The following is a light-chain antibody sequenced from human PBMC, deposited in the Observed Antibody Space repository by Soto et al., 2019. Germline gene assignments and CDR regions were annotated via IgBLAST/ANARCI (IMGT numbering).Light chain of an antibody. CDR3: SSYTSSSTYV. Sequence: QSVLTRPACVSGSPGQSITISCTGTSSDVGGYNYVSWYQQHPGKAPKLMIYEVSNRPSGVSNRFSGSKSGNTASLTFSGLQAEYEADYYCSSYTSSSTYVFVTGTKFTV. CDR1: SSDVGGYNY. V-gene: IGLV2-14*01. J-gene: IGLJ1*01. CDR2: EVS.